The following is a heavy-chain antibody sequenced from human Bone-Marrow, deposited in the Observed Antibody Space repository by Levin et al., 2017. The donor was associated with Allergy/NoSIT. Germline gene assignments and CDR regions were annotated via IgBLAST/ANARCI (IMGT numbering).Heavy chain of an antibody. CDR2: IYYSGST. CDR3: ARAPPDITGTANWFDP. Sequence: SQTLSLPCTVSGGSIRSYYWSWIRQPPGKGLEWIGYIYYSGSTNYNPSLKSRVTISVDTSKNQFSLKLSSVTAADTAVYYCARAPPDITGTANWFDPWGQGTLVTVSS. CDR1: GGSIRSYY. J-gene: IGHJ5*02. D-gene: IGHD1-7*01. V-gene: IGHV4-59*01.